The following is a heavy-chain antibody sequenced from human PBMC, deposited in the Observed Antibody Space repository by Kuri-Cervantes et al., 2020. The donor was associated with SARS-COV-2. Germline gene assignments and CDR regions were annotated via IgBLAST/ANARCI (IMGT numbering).Heavy chain of an antibody. V-gene: IGHV3-74*01. J-gene: IGHJ4*02. CDR2: INSDGSST. CDR3: ARARGTGLDY. CDR1: GFTFSSYW. Sequence: GESLKISCAASGFTFSSYWMHWVRQAPGKGLVWVSRINSDGSSTSYADSVKGRFTISRENAKNSLYLQMNSLRAGDTAVYYCARARGTGLDYWGQGTLVTVSS. D-gene: IGHD3-16*01.